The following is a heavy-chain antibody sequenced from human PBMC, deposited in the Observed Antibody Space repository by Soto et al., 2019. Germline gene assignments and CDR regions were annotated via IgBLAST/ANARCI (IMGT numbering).Heavy chain of an antibody. V-gene: IGHV3-48*03. CDR2: ISSSGSTI. CDR3: ATDIVVATAPIHX. Sequence: PGGSLRLSFAASGFTFSSYEMNWVRQAPGKGLEWVSYISSSGSTIYYAYSVKVRFTISRDNSKNSLYLQMNSLRAEDTAVYYCATDIVVATAPIHXWGQAPLVTVPX. CDR1: GFTFSSYE. D-gene: IGHD2-2*01. J-gene: IGHJ4*02.